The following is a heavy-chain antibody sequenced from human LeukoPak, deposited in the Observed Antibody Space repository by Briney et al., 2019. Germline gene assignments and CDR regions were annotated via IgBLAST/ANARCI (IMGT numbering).Heavy chain of an antibody. CDR1: GYTFTSYY. Sequence: ASVKVSCKASGYTFTSYYMHWVRQAPGQGLEWMGIINPSGGSTSYAQKFQGRVTMTRDTSTSTVYMELSSLRSDDTAVYYCARDPVSAGFFDYWGQGTLVTVSS. V-gene: IGHV1-46*01. CDR2: INPSGGST. J-gene: IGHJ4*02. CDR3: ARDPVSAGFFDY. D-gene: IGHD6-19*01.